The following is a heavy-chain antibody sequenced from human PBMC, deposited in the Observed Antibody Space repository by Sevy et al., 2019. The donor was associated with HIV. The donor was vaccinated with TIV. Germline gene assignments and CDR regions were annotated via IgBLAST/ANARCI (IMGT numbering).Heavy chain of an antibody. Sequence: GGSLRLSCVASGFTFSDHYMEWVRQAPGKGLEWVGRTRNKADGYTTEYAASVKGRFTISRDESKSSLYVQMNSLKTEDTAVYYCATQAAIAAASRVFDYWGQGTLVTVSS. CDR1: GFTFSDHY. J-gene: IGHJ4*02. CDR3: ATQAAIAAASRVFDY. CDR2: TRNKADGYTT. D-gene: IGHD6-25*01. V-gene: IGHV3-72*01.